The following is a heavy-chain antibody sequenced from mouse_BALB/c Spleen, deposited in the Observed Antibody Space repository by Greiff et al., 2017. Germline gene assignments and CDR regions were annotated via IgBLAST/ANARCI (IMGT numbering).Heavy chain of an antibody. Sequence: QVQLQQSGAELMKPGASVKISCKATGYTFSSYWIEWVKQRPGHGLEWIGEILPGSGSTNYNEKFKGKATFTADTSSNTAYMQLSSLTSEDSAVYYCARGAYYGSSWFAYWGQGTLVTVS. V-gene: IGHV1-9*01. CDR3: ARGAYYGSSWFAY. J-gene: IGHJ3*01. CDR2: ILPGSGST. CDR1: GYTFSSYW. D-gene: IGHD1-1*01.